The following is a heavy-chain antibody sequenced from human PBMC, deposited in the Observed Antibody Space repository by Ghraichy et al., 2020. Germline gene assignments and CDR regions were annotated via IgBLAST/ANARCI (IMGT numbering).Heavy chain of an antibody. CDR3: ARVWQDNSGSDY. V-gene: IGHV3-48*01. CDR1: GFTFSSYN. D-gene: IGHD6-25*01. CDR2: ISGRSSLI. J-gene: IGHJ4*02. Sequence: GGSLRLSCAASGFTFSSYNMIWVRQAPGIGLEWVSYISGRSSLIYYADSVEGRFTISRDNAKNTLYLQMNSLRAEDTAVDYCARVWQDNSGSDYWGQGILVTVSS.